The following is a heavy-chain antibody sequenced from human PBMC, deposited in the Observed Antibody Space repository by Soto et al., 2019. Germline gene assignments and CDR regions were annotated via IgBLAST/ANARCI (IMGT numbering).Heavy chain of an antibody. CDR1: GGSFSGYY. D-gene: IGHD3-3*01. CDR2: INHSGST. CDR3: ARTGFLEWLFGRDYYYGMDV. V-gene: IGHV4-34*01. J-gene: IGHJ6*02. Sequence: PSETLSLTCAVYGGSFSGYYWSWIRQPPGKGLEWIGEINHSGSTNYNPSLKSRVTISVDTSKNQFSLKLSSVTAADTAVYYCARTGFLEWLFGRDYYYGMDVWGQGTTVTVS.